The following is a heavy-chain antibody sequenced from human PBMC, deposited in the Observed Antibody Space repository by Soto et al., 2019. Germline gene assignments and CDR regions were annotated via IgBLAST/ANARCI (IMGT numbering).Heavy chain of an antibody. CDR2: IDSGSSAI. J-gene: IGHJ4*02. D-gene: IGHD6-19*01. CDR1: GFTFSSYS. Sequence: EVQVVESGGGLVQPGGSLRLSCAASGFTFSSYSMNWVRQAPGKGLEWVSYIDSGSSAIYYADSVKGRFTISRDNAKNSLYTQMTSLRAEGTAVYYCARVGLPGYTSGWSGGDYWGQGTLVTVS. CDR3: ARVGLPGYTSGWSGGDY. V-gene: IGHV3-48*01.